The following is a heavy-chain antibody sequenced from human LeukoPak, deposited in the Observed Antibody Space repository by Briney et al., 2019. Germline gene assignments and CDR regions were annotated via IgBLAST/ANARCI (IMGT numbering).Heavy chain of an antibody. J-gene: IGHJ3*02. CDR3: ARVWSSRKAFDI. CDR2: IYYSGST. D-gene: IGHD3-16*01. Sequence: PSETLSLTCTVSGGSISSNYWSWIRQPPGKGLGWIGYIYYSGSTNCNPSLKSRVTISVDTSKNQFSLKLSSVAAADTAVYYCARVWSSRKAFDIWGQGTMVTVSS. CDR1: GGSISSNY. V-gene: IGHV4-59*01.